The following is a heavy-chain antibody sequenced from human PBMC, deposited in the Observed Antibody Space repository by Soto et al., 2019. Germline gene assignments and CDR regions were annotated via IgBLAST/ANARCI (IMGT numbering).Heavy chain of an antibody. CDR3: VRDSPIGSTYSGYDGIDY. D-gene: IGHD5-12*01. V-gene: IGHV1-69*08. CDR2: ITPLLDIA. Sequence: QVQVVQSGAEVKKPGSSVKVSCKASGGTFSNDIITWVRQAPGQGLEWMGRITPLLDIANYAQKFQGRVTITADKSTSTAYMELNSLRSEDTAVYYCVRDSPIGSTYSGYDGIDYWGQGTLVTVSS. J-gene: IGHJ4*02. CDR1: GGTFSNDI.